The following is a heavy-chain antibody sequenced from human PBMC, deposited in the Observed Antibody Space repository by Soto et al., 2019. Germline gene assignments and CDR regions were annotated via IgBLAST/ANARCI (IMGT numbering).Heavy chain of an antibody. CDR2: INHSGST. J-gene: IGHJ5*02. CDR1: GGSFSGYY. Sequence: QVQLQQWGAGLLKPSETLSLTCAVYGGSFSGYYWSWIRQPPGKGLEWIGEINHSGSTNYNPSLKSRVTISVDPSTNQFYLKLSSVTAADTAVYYCASSYCSSTSCYSGNWFDPLGQGTLVTVSS. V-gene: IGHV4-34*01. CDR3: ASSYCSSTSCYSGNWFDP. D-gene: IGHD2-2*01.